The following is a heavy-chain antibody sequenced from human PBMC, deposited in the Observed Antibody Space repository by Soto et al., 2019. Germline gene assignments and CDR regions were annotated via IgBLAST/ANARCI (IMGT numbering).Heavy chain of an antibody. V-gene: IGHV1-24*01. CDR1: GYTLTELS. CDR2: FGPEDGET. Sequence: ASVKVSCKVSGYTLTELSMHWVRQAPGKGLEWMGGFGPEDGETIYAQKFQGRVTMTEDTSTDTAYMELSSLRSEDTAVYYCAKDLGNIAAAGTGFYYYGMDVWGQGTTVTVSS. J-gene: IGHJ6*02. CDR3: AKDLGNIAAAGTGFYYYGMDV. D-gene: IGHD6-13*01.